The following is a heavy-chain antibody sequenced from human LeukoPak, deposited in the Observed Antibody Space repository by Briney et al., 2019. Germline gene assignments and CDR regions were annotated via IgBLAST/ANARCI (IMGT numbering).Heavy chain of an antibody. J-gene: IGHJ5*02. D-gene: IGHD3-22*01. CDR2: IYYSGST. CDR1: GGSISSGGYY. Sequence: SETLSLTCTVSGGSISSGGYYWSWIRQHPGKGLEWIGYIYYSGSTYYNPSLKSRVTISVDTSKNQFSLKLSSVTAAHTAVYYCARGADSSGYYSPLDNWFDPWGQGTLVTVSS. CDR3: ARGADSSGYYSPLDNWFDP. V-gene: IGHV4-31*03.